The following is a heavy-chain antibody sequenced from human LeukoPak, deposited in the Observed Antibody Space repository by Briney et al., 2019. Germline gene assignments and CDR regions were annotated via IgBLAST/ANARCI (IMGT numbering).Heavy chain of an antibody. V-gene: IGHV5-51*01. Sequence: GESLKISCKGSGYSFTSYWIGWVRQMPGKGLEWMGIIYPGDSDTRYSPSFQGQVTISADKSISTAYLQWSSLKASDTAMYYCARSSVMITSITAYYGMDVWGQGTTVTVSS. D-gene: IGHD3-16*01. J-gene: IGHJ6*02. CDR1: GYSFTSYW. CDR3: ARSSVMITSITAYYGMDV. CDR2: IYPGDSDT.